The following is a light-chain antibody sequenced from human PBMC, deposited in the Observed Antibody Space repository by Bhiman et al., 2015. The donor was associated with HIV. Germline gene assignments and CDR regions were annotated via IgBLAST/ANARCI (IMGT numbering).Light chain of an antibody. CDR2: DVS. CDR3: SSYTISNTYV. J-gene: IGLJ1*01. CDR1: SSDVGGYNY. Sequence: QSALTQPASVSGSPGQSITISCAGTSSDVGGYNYVSWYQQHPGKVPKLMIYDVSXRPSGVSNRFSGSKSGNTASLIISGLQAEDEADYYCSSYTISNTYVFGTGTKVTVL. V-gene: IGLV2-14*01.